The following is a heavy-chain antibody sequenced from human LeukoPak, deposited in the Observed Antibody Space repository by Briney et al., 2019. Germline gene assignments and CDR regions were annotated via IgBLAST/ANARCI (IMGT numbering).Heavy chain of an antibody. V-gene: IGHV3-23*01. CDR3: ARDHLYYEISGPRFDY. J-gene: IGHJ4*02. D-gene: IGHD3-16*01. Sequence: GGSLRLSCAASGFTFSSHPMSWVRLAPGKGLEWVSSIRGSGDSTYYADSVKGRFTISRDNTKNSLYLQMNSLRAEDTAVYYCARDHLYYEISGPRFDYWGQGTRVTVSS. CDR1: GFTFSSHP. CDR2: IRGSGDST.